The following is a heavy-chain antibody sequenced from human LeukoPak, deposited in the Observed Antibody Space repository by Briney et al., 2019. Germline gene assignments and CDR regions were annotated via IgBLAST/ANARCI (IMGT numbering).Heavy chain of an antibody. J-gene: IGHJ4*02. CDR2: INYSGST. CDR3: ARVLGSGNYYKALDS. V-gene: IGHV4-34*01. Sequence: SETLSLTCAVYGGSLSGYYWSWIRQPPGKGLEWIGEINYSGSTNYNPSLKSRVTISADTSKNQFSLQLYSVTAADTAAYYCARVLGSGNYYKALDSWGQGTLVTVSS. D-gene: IGHD3-10*01. CDR1: GGSLSGYY.